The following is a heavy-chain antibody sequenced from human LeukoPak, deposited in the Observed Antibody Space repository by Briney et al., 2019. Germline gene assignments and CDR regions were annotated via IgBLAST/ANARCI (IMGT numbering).Heavy chain of an antibody. CDR1: GGTFSSYA. CDR2: IIPILGIA. Sequence: ALVKVSCKASGGTFSSYAISWVRQAPGQGLEWMGRIIPILGIANYAQKFQGRVTITADKSTSTAYMELSSLRSEDTAVYYCARDINRVVVAAFTGVVSDYWGQGTLVTVSS. V-gene: IGHV1-69*04. CDR3: ARDINRVVVAAFTGVVSDY. J-gene: IGHJ4*02. D-gene: IGHD2-15*01.